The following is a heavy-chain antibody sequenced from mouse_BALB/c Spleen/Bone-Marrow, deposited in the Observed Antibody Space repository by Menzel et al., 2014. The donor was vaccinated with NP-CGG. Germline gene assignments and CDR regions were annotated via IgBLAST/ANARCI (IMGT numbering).Heavy chain of an antibody. CDR2: IYPGSGSP. J-gene: IGHJ3*01. D-gene: IGHD2-12*01. CDR1: GYTFTSYW. Sequence: LQQSGAELVRPGASVKLSCKASGYTFTSYWVHWVKQRPGQGLEWIGNIYPGSGSPNYDERFKSKATLTVDTSSSTAYMQLSSLTSEDSAVYYCTIYALAYWGQGTPVTVSA. V-gene: IGHV1S22*01. CDR3: TIYALAY.